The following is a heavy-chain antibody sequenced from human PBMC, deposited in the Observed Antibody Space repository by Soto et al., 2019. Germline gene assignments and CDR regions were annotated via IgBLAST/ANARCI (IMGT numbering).Heavy chain of an antibody. CDR2: MWFDGSKK. Sequence: VGSLRLSCAASGFTFDTYVMHWVRQAPGKGLEWVALMWFDGSKKYYGDSVRGRFTISRDNSKNTLYLQMNSLRAEDTAVYYCARGARDFDYWGQGALVTVSS. V-gene: IGHV3-33*01. CDR1: GFTFDTYV. CDR3: ARGARDFDY. J-gene: IGHJ4*02. D-gene: IGHD3-16*01.